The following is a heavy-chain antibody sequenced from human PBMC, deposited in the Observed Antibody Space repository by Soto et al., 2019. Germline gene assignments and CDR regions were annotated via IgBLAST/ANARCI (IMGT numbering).Heavy chain of an antibody. J-gene: IGHJ5*02. V-gene: IGHV1-8*01. CDR1: VYTFTTYD. CDR2: MDPKSGHT. D-gene: IGHD6-19*01. Sequence: XSVKVSCKASVYTFTTYDISWVRQATGQGLEWMGWMDPKSGHTDYAAKFQGRVTMTRNTSISTAYMELSSLRSDDTAVYYCARGRGWRDPSRQGTLVTVSS. CDR3: ARGRGWRDP.